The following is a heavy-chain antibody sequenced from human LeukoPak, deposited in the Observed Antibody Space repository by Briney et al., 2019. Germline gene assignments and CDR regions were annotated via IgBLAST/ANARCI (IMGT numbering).Heavy chain of an antibody. J-gene: IGHJ5*02. V-gene: IGHV3-30*02. CDR1: GFLFSSYG. CDR2: IQYDGSNQ. CDR3: VRDLWARGETTAIGPFDP. D-gene: IGHD3-16*01. Sequence: PGGSLRLSCAASGFLFSSYGMHWVRQAPGKGLEWVAFIQYDGSNQYYADSVKGRFTISRDNARNSLSLQMSNLRVEDTAVYYCVRDLWARGETTAIGPFDPWGQGTLVIVSS.